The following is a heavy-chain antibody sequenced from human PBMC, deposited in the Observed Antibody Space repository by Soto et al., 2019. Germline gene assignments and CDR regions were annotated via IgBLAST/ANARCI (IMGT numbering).Heavy chain of an antibody. Sequence: QVHLQQWGAGLLKPSETLSLTCAVYGESFIGYYWTWIRQSQGKRLEGTGAINHGGSTNYNPSLKSRVTISIDTGKNQVSLTLTSVTAADTSVYYCGRTDMVTTNGFDPWGQGTLVTVSS. J-gene: IGHJ5*02. D-gene: IGHD5-12*01. CDR2: INHGGST. V-gene: IGHV4-34*01. CDR3: GRTDMVTTNGFDP. CDR1: GESFIGYY.